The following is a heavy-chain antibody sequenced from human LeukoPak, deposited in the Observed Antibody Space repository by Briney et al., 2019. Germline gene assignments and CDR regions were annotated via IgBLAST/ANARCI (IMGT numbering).Heavy chain of an antibody. CDR3: ARDGSSSSWSGAAYFDC. Sequence: GGSLRLSCAASGFTFSSYEMNWVRQAPGKGLEWVSYIRSSGSIIYYADSVKGRFTISRDNAKNSLYLQMHRLGADDTAVYYCARDGSSSSWSGAAYFDCGGQGTLVTVSS. V-gene: IGHV3-48*03. J-gene: IGHJ4*02. D-gene: IGHD6-13*01. CDR1: GFTFSSYE. CDR2: IRSSGSII.